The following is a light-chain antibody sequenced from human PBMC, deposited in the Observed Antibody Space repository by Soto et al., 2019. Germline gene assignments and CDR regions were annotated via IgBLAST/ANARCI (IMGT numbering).Light chain of an antibody. Sequence: EMVMTQSPATLSVSPGERATLSCRASQSISSNLAWYQQKPGQAPRLLIYGASTRATGIPARFSGSGSGTEFTLTISSLQSGDFAVYYCQQYNNWPFTFGPGTKVDIK. J-gene: IGKJ3*01. CDR2: GAS. CDR3: QQYNNWPFT. V-gene: IGKV3-15*01. CDR1: QSISSN.